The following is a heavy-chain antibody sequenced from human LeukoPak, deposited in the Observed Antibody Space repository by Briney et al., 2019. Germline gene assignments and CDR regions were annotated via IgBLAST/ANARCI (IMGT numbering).Heavy chain of an antibody. D-gene: IGHD3-9*01. Sequence: GGSPRLSCAASGFTFSSYAMSWVRQAPGKGLEWVSTINDSGGSTYYADSVKGRFTISRDNSKNTLYLQMNSLRAEDTAVYYCARGKYDILTGYLYPIDYWGQGTLVTVSS. CDR3: ARGKYDILTGYLYPIDY. CDR2: INDSGGST. V-gene: IGHV3-23*01. CDR1: GFTFSSYA. J-gene: IGHJ4*02.